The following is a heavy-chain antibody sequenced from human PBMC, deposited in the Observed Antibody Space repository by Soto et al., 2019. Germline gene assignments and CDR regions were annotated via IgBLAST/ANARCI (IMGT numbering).Heavy chain of an antibody. CDR3: ARQGSGTEYPQYFYYGMDF. V-gene: IGHV1-2*02. CDR2: INPTSGVA. Sequence: QVQLVQSGAEVEKPGASVRVSCKTSGYPFTAYYIQWARQAPGRGLERMGWINPTSGVATYAQKFHGRVPMTSYTSISTVYLDLSKMGSADKTVYYCARQGSGTEYPQYFYYGMDFWGHWTT. J-gene: IGHJ6*02. D-gene: IGHD6-19*01. CDR1: GYPFTAYY.